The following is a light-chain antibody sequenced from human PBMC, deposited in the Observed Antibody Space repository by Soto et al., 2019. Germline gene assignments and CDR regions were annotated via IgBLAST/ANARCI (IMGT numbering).Light chain of an antibody. J-gene: IGLJ1*01. V-gene: IGLV1-40*01. CDR1: SSNIRAGYD. CDR2: GNS. Sequence: QSVLTQPPSVSGAPGQRVTISCTGSSSNIRAGYDVHWYQQLPGTAPKLLIYGNSNRPSGVPDRFSGSKSGTSASLAITGLQAEDEADYYCQSYDSSLSALYVVGTGTKLTVL. CDR3: QSYDSSLSALYV.